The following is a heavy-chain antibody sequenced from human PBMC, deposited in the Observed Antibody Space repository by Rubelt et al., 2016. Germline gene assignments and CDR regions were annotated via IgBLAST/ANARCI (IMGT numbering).Heavy chain of an antibody. Sequence: GQLLESGGGLVQPGGSLRLSCAASGFTFSDAWMTWVRQVPGKGLEWVGEINYSGSTAYNPSLKSRVTISVDTSKDQFSLKLSSVTAADTAVYYCARGLMPGLLSLYFDYWGQGALVTVSS. CDR2: INYSGST. D-gene: IGHD3-3*01. CDR1: GFTFSDAW. J-gene: IGHJ4*02. CDR3: ARGLMPGLLSLYFDY. V-gene: IGHV4-34*01.